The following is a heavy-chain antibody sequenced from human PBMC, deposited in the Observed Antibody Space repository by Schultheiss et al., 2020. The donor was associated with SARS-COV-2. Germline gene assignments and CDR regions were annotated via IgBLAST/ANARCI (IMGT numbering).Heavy chain of an antibody. V-gene: IGHV3-21*01. CDR3: AREEYYGGAFDI. CDR2: ISSSSSYI. J-gene: IGHJ3*02. Sequence: GESLKISCAASGFTFSSYAMHWVRQAPGKGLEWVSSISSSSSYIYYADSVKGRFTISRDNSKNTLYLQMNSLRAEDTAVYYCAREEYYGGAFDIWGQGTMVTVSS. D-gene: IGHD3-3*01. CDR1: GFTFSSYA.